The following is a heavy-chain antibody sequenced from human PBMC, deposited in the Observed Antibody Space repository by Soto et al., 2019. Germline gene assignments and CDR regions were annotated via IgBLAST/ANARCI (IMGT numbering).Heavy chain of an antibody. V-gene: IGHV3-48*01. CDR3: ARDPNQGWLFGVITPIGMDV. CDR2: ISSSSSTI. D-gene: IGHD3-3*01. Sequence: GGSLRLSCADSGFTFSSYAMSWVRQAPGKGLERVSYISSSSSTIYYADSVKGRFSISRDNSKNTLYLQMNSLRADDTAVYYRARDPNQGWLFGVITPIGMDVWGQGITVTVSS. J-gene: IGHJ6*02. CDR1: GFTFSSYA.